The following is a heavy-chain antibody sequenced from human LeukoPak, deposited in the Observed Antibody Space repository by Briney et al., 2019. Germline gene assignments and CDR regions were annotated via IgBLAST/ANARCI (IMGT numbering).Heavy chain of an antibody. Sequence: GGSLRLSCAASGFTFSSYEMNWVRQAPGKGLEWVSYISSSGSTIYYADSVKGRFTISRDNAKNSLYLQMNSLRAEDTAVYYCTKGPRTVRFGDRHKGIFDYWGQGTLVTVSS. CDR1: GFTFSSYE. V-gene: IGHV3-48*03. CDR2: ISSSGSTI. J-gene: IGHJ4*02. CDR3: TKGPRTVRFGDRHKGIFDY. D-gene: IGHD3-10*01.